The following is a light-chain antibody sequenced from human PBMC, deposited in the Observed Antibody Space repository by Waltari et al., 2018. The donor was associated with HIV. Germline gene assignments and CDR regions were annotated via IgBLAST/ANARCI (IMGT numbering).Light chain of an antibody. CDR1: SSYIGYNY. CDR3: GTWDSSLSVWV. J-gene: IGLJ3*02. Sequence: QSVLTQPPSVSAAPGPKVTISCSGSSSYIGYNYVSWDQQFPGAAPKLLIYDSSKRPSGIPDRFSGSKSGTSATLGITGLKTGDEADYYCGTWDSSLSVWVFGGGTKLTVL. V-gene: IGLV1-51*01. CDR2: DSS.